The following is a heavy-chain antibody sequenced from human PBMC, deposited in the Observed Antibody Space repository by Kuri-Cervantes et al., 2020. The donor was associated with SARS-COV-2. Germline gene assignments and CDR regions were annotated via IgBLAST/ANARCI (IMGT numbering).Heavy chain of an antibody. D-gene: IGHD3-3*01. CDR1: GFTFSSYG. CDR3: AKYGLRAVEEWLPFDY. Sequence: GESLKISCAAAGFTFSSYGMHWVRQAPGKGLEWVAFIRYDGSNKYYADSVKGRFTISRDNSKNTLYLQMNSRRAEDTAVYYCAKYGLRAVEEWLPFDYWGQGTLVTVSS. CDR2: IRYDGSNK. V-gene: IGHV3-30*02. J-gene: IGHJ4*02.